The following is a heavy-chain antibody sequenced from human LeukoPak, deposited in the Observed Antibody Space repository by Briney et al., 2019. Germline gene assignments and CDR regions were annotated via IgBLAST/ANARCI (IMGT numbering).Heavy chain of an antibody. Sequence: PGGSLRLSCAASGFTFSSYSMNWVRQAPGKGLEWVSSISSSSYIYYADSVKGRFTISRDNAKNSLYLQMNSLRAEDTAVYYCARESGYYDSSGPFDYWGQGTLVTVSS. CDR3: ARESGYYDSSGPFDY. V-gene: IGHV3-21*01. J-gene: IGHJ4*02. CDR2: ISSSSYI. D-gene: IGHD3-22*01. CDR1: GFTFSSYS.